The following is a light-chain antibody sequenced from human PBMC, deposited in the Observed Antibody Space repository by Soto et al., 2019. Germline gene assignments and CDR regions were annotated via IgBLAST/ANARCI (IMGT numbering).Light chain of an antibody. CDR2: LKSDGSH. J-gene: IGLJ7*01. CDR3: QTWGPGGV. CDR1: SGHSDYA. V-gene: IGLV4-69*01. Sequence: QLVLTQSPSASASLGASVRLTCTLSSGHSDYAIAWHQQQPQKAPRFLMKLKSDGSHNKGDGVPDRFSGSSSGAERFLTISRLQSEDEADYYCQTWGPGGVFGGGTQLTVL.